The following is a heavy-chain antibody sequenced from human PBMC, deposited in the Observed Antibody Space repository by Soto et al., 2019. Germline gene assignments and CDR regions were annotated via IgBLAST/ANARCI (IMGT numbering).Heavy chain of an antibody. CDR1: GYTFTSYA. D-gene: IGHD5-12*01. V-gene: IGHV1-3*05. Sequence: QVQLVQSGAEEKKPGASVKVSCKASGYTFTSYAMHWVRQAPGQRLEWMGWINAGNGNTKYSQKFQGRVTITRDTSASLGYMELCSLRSVDTVVYYFARGSGGYDFDYWGQGTLVTVSS. CDR3: ARGSGGYDFDY. J-gene: IGHJ4*02. CDR2: INAGNGNT.